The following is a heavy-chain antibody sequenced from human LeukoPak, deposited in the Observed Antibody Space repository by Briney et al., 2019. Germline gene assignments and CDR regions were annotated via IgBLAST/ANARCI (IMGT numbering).Heavy chain of an antibody. CDR1: GFTFSSYA. CDR2: ISGGGDGT. CDR3: AKDQKTLVAFDI. J-gene: IGHJ3*02. Sequence: GGSLRLSCAASGFTFSSYAMGWVRQAPGKGLEWVSSISGGGDGTFFADSVKGRFTISRDNSKNTLYLQMNSLRAEDTAVYYCAKDQKTLVAFDIWGQGTMVTVSS. V-gene: IGHV3-23*01.